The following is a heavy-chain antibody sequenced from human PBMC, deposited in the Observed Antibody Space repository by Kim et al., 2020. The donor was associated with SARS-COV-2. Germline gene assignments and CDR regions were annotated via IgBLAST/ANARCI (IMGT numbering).Heavy chain of an antibody. J-gene: IGHJ4*02. CDR3: ARLGGGISSWYPLHYFDY. Sequence: GESLKISCKGSGYSFTKYWIGWVRQMPGKGLEWMGIIYPGDSDTRYSPSFEGQVTISADKSISTAYLQWSSLKASDTAMYYCARLGGGISSWYPLHYFDYRGQGTLVTVSS. V-gene: IGHV5-51*01. D-gene: IGHD6-13*01. CDR1: GYSFTKYW. CDR2: IYPGDSDT.